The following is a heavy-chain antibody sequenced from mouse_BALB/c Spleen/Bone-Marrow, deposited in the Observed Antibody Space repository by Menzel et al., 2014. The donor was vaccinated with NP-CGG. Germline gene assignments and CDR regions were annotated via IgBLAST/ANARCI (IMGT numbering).Heavy chain of an antibody. D-gene: IGHD2-3*01. CDR2: IWSDGST. CDR1: GFSLISYG. V-gene: IGHV2-6-1*01. J-gene: IGHJ4*01. Sequence: VKLVDSGPGLVAPSQSLSIPCTISGFSLISYGVHWVRQPPGKGLEWLVVIWSDGSTTYNSALKSRLSISKDNSKSQVFLKMNSLLTDDTAIYYCARHDGYFGAVDYWGQGTSVTVSS. CDR3: ARHDGYFGAVDY.